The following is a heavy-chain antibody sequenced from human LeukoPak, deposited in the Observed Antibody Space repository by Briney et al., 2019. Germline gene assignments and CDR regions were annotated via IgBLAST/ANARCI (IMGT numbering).Heavy chain of an antibody. CDR3: ATNSLTGPYGSGNYDFYYYGMDV. Sequence: KTGGSLRLSCAASGFTFSSYGMNWVRQAPGKGLEWVSSISSSSSYIYYADLLKGRFTTSRDNAKNSLYLHMNSLRAEDTAVYYCATNSLTGPYGSGNYDFYYYGMDVWGQGTTVTVSS. CDR2: ISSSSSYI. V-gene: IGHV3-21*01. J-gene: IGHJ6*02. D-gene: IGHD3-10*01. CDR1: GFTFSSYG.